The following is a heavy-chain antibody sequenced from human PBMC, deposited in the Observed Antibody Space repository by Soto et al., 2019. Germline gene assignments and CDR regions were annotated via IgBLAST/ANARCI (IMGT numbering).Heavy chain of an antibody. CDR2: ISGSGGST. CDR3: AKANRGDDWGPYDY. Sequence: EVQLLESGGGLVQPGGSLRLSCAASGFTFSSYAMIWVRQAPGKGLEWVSAISGSGGSTYYADSVKGRFTISRDNSKNTLYLQMNSMRAEDTAVYYCAKANRGDDWGPYDYWGQGTLFTVSS. V-gene: IGHV3-23*01. CDR1: GFTFSSYA. D-gene: IGHD5-12*01. J-gene: IGHJ4*02.